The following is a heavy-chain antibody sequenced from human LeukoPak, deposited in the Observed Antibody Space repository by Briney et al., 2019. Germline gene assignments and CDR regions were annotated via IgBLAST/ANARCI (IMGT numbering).Heavy chain of an antibody. V-gene: IGHV3-48*03. D-gene: IGHD6-19*01. CDR3: AKRSAESSGYFEH. Sequence: GGSLRLSCAASGFSFSSHEMNWVRQAPGKGLEWVAYITTSGSTIYYADSVKGRFTISRDNSKNTLYLQVSSLRAEDTAVYYCAKRSAESSGYFEHWGQGTLVTVSS. CDR1: GFSFSSHE. CDR2: ITTSGSTI. J-gene: IGHJ4*02.